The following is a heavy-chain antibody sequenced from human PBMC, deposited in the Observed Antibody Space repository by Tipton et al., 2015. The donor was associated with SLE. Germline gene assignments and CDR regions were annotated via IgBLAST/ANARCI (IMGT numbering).Heavy chain of an antibody. CDR1: GASISSTNSN. Sequence: TLSLTCSVSGASISSTNSNWAWIRQSPVKGLEWIGSAFYTGSTYYNPSLRGRVTISVDTSNNQFSLKLNSVTAADTAVYYCARFRDEYYYYAMDVWGQGTTVTVSS. V-gene: IGHV4-39*07. CDR2: AFYTGST. CDR3: ARFRDEYYYYAMDV. J-gene: IGHJ6*02.